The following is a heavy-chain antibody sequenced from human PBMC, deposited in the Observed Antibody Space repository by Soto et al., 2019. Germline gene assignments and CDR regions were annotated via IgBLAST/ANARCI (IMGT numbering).Heavy chain of an antibody. V-gene: IGHV4-31*03. CDR2: IYYSGST. Sequence: SETLSLTCTVSGGSISSGGYYWSWIRQHPGKGLEWIGYIYYSGSTYYNPSLKSRVTISVDTSKNQFSLKLSSVTAADTAVYYCARETMVRGFPGLSFYYGMDVWGQGTTVTVSS. CDR1: GGSISSGGYY. CDR3: ARETMVRGFPGLSFYYGMDV. D-gene: IGHD3-10*01. J-gene: IGHJ6*02.